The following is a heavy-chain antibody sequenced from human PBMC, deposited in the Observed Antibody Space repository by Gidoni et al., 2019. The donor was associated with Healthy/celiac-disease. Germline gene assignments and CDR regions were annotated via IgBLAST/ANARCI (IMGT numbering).Heavy chain of an antibody. V-gene: IGHV3-23*01. CDR2: ISGSGGST. CDR3: AKAIVGASTCFDY. D-gene: IGHD1-26*01. Sequence: EVQLLESGGGLVQPGGYLRLSCAASGFTFSSYAMSWVRQAPGKGLEWVSAISGSGGSTYYADSVKGRFTISRDNSKNTLYLQMNSLRAEDTAVYYCAKAIVGASTCFDYWGQGTLVTVSS. J-gene: IGHJ4*02. CDR1: GFTFSSYA.